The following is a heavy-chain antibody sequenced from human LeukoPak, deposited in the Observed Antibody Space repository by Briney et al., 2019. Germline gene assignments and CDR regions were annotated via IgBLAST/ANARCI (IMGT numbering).Heavy chain of an antibody. Sequence: GGSLRLSCTGSGFTFGDYAMTWVRQAPGKGLEWVGFIRSKIYGGTAEYAASVQGRFTISRDDSKGIVYLQMNSPKTEDTAVYYCTRDQTPYYWGQGTLVTVSS. CDR3: TRDQTPYY. CDR2: IRSKIYGGTA. J-gene: IGHJ4*02. CDR1: GFTFGDYA. V-gene: IGHV3-49*04.